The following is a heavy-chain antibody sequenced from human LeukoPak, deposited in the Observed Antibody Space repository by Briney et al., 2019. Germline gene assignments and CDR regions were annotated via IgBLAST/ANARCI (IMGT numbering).Heavy chain of an antibody. J-gene: IGHJ4*02. CDR3: ARHPRGSYYFDY. CDR1: GGSISSSSYY. D-gene: IGHD1-26*01. V-gene: IGHV4-39*01. Sequence: PSETLSLTCTVSGGSISSSSYYWGWIRQPPGKGLEWIGNIYYSGSTYYNPSLKSRVTISVDTSKNQFSLKLSSVTAADTAVYYCARHPRGSYYFDYWGQGTLVTVSS. CDR2: IYYSGST.